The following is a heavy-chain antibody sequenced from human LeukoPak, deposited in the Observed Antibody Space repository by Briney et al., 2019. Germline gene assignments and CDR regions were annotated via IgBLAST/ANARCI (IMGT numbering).Heavy chain of an antibody. Sequence: GGSLRLSCAASGFTFSNFWMGWVRQAPGKGLEWVANIKQDGSEKYYVDSVKGRFTISRDNAKSSLYLQMNSLRAEDTAVYYCARDRGSSSDYWGQGALVTVSS. CDR1: GFTFSNFW. J-gene: IGHJ4*02. V-gene: IGHV3-7*01. CDR3: ARDRGSSSDY. CDR2: IKQDGSEK. D-gene: IGHD6-6*01.